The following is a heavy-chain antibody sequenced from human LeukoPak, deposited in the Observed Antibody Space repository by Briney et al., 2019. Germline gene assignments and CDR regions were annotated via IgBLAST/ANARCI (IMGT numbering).Heavy chain of an antibody. V-gene: IGHV3-23*01. CDR1: GFTFSSYA. D-gene: IGHD3-10*01. Sequence: GGSLRLSCAASGFTFSSYAMSWVRQAPGKGLEWVSAISGSGGSTYYADSVKGRFTISRDNSKNTLYLQMNSLRAEDAAVYYCAKGRSMVQVLDYWGQGTLVTVSS. CDR3: AKGRSMVQVLDY. J-gene: IGHJ4*02. CDR2: ISGSGGST.